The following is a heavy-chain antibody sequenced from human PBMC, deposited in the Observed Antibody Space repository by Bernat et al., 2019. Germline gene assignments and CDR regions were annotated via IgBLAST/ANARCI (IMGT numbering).Heavy chain of an antibody. CDR3: ARADYCSGGSGDSANHYYGMDV. CDR2: ISYDGSNK. J-gene: IGHJ6*02. D-gene: IGHD2-15*01. CDR1: GFTFSGYG. Sequence: QVQLVESGGGVVQPGRSLRLSCAASGFTFSGYGMHWVRQAPGKGLEWVAVISYDGSNKYYADSVKGPFTISRDNSKNTLYLQMNSLRAEDTAVYYCARADYCSGGSGDSANHYYGMDVWGQGTTVTVSS. V-gene: IGHV3-30*03.